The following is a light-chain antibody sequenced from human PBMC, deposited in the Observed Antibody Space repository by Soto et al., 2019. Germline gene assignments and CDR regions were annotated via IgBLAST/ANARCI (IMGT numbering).Light chain of an antibody. CDR3: QQYHTDWT. V-gene: IGKV1-5*03. J-gene: IGKJ1*01. CDR2: KAS. Sequence: MTQSPATLSVSPGERATLSCRASQSVSIDLAWYQQKPGKAPKXLIYKASTLKSGVPSRFSGRGSGTEFTLTISSLQADDYATFYCQQYHTDWTFGQGTKVDIK. CDR1: QSVSID.